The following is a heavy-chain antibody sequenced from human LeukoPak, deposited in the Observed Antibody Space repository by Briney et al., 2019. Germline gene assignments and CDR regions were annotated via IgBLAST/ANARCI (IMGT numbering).Heavy chain of an antibody. Sequence: KTSETLSLTCTVSGGSISSYYWSWIRQPAGQGLEWIGRIYTSGSTNYNPSLKSRVTMSVDTSKNQFSLKLSSVTAADTAVYYCARGSARVWFGELSSEFDYWGQGTLVTVSS. CDR1: GGSISSYY. V-gene: IGHV4-4*07. CDR2: IYTSGST. J-gene: IGHJ4*02. D-gene: IGHD3-10*01. CDR3: ARGSARVWFGELSSEFDY.